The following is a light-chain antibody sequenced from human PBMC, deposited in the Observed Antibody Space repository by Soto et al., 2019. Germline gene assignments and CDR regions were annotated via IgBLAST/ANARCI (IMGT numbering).Light chain of an antibody. CDR2: GAS. CDR1: QSVTSNY. J-gene: IGKJ5*01. V-gene: IGKV3-20*01. Sequence: EIVLTQSPGTLSLSPGERASLSCRVSQSVTSNYLAWYQQKPGQSPRLLIFGASIRYTGIPDRFSGGGSGTDFTLTISRLEPEDFAVYYCQQHGSSPITFGQGTGLEI. CDR3: QQHGSSPIT.